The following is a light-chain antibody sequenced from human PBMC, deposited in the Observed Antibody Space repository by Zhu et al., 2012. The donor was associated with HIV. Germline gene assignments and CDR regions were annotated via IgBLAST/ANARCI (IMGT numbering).Light chain of an antibody. V-gene: IGKV1-27*01. Sequence: DIQMTQSPSSLSASIGDRVTITCRASQGISNSLAWYQQKAGKVPKLLIYAASTLQSGVPSRFSGSGSGTDFTLTISRLEPEDFAVYYCQHYVPSPMYTFGQGTKLEIK. CDR1: QGISNS. CDR3: QHYVPSPMYT. CDR2: AAS. J-gene: IGKJ2*01.